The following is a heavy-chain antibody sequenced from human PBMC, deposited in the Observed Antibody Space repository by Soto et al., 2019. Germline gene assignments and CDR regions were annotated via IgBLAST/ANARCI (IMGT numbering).Heavy chain of an antibody. V-gene: IGHV2-5*02. CDR2: IYWDDNR. J-gene: IGHJ4*02. D-gene: IGHD6-19*01. Sequence: ESGPTLVNPTQTLTLTCTFSGFSLSTRGVGVGWIRQPPGKALKWLALIYWDDNRRYSPSLKGRLTITKDTSKNQVVLTMTNMDPVDTATYYCAHSPSGWYPFDYWGQGTLVTVSS. CDR1: GFSLSTRGVG. CDR3: AHSPSGWYPFDY.